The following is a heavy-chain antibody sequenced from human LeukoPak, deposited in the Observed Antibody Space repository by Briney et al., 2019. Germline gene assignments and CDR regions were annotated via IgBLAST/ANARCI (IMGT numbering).Heavy chain of an antibody. Sequence: PGGSLRLSCAASGFTFSSYAMSWVRQAPGKGLEWVSSISSSSSYIYYADSVKGRFTISRDNAKNSLYLQMNSLRAEDTAVYYCARGQAIYCSSTSCYWGFDYWGQGTLVTVSS. CDR1: GFTFSSYA. CDR2: ISSSSSYI. CDR3: ARGQAIYCSSTSCYWGFDY. D-gene: IGHD2-2*01. V-gene: IGHV3-21*01. J-gene: IGHJ4*02.